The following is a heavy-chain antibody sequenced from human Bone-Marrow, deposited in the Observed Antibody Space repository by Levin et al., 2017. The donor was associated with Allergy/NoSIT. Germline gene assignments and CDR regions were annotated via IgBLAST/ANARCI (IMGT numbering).Heavy chain of an antibody. D-gene: IGHD6-19*01. J-gene: IGHJ4*02. V-gene: IGHV4-59*01. CDR3: ARSEAVASRVHYFDY. Sequence: SETLSLTCRVSGGSIYGYYWSWIRQPPGKGLEWIGYVYFSGSTNYNPSLTSRFSISIDTSKNQFSLRVTSVTAADTAFYYCARSEAVASRVHYFDYWGQGALVTVSS. CDR2: VYFSGST. CDR1: GGSIYGYY.